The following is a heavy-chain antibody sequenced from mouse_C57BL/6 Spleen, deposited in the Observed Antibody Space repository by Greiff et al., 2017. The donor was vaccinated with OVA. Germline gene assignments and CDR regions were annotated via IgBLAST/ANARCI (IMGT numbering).Heavy chain of an antibody. V-gene: IGHV1-15*01. CDR3: TRIRGGAAD. J-gene: IGHJ3*01. Sequence: LVESGAELVRPGASVTLSCKASGYTFTDYEMHWVKQTPVHGLEWIGDIDPGTGGTAYNQKFKGKAILTADKSYSTAYMELRSLTSEDSAVDYCTRIRGGAADWGQGTLVTVSA. CDR1: GYTFTDYE. CDR2: IDPGTGGT.